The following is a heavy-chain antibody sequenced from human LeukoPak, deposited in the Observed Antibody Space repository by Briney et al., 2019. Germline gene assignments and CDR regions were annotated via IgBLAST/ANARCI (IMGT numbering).Heavy chain of an antibody. CDR3: AKDLGPNSSSWYYFDY. V-gene: IGHV3-33*06. D-gene: IGHD6-13*01. Sequence: PGGSLRLSCAASGFTFSSYGMHWFRQAPGKGLEWVAVIWYDGSNKYYADSVKGRFTISRDNSKNTLYLQMNSLRAEDTAVYYCAKDLGPNSSSWYYFDYWGQGTLVTVSS. CDR2: IWYDGSNK. J-gene: IGHJ4*02. CDR1: GFTFSSYG.